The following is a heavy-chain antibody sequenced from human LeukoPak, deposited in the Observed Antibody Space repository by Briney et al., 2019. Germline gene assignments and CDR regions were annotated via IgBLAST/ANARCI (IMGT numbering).Heavy chain of an antibody. CDR2: IKPDGGEK. CDR3: ARDRTNDYGHNVGAFDI. D-gene: IGHD4-17*01. J-gene: IGHJ3*02. Sequence: GGSLRLSCEVSGFTFSGYWMSWVRQAPGKGLEWVANIKPDGGEKNHVDSVKGRFTISRDNVKNSVYLQMNSLRDEDTAVYYCARDRTNDYGHNVGAFDIWGQGTLVTVSS. CDR1: GFTFSGYW. V-gene: IGHV3-7*01.